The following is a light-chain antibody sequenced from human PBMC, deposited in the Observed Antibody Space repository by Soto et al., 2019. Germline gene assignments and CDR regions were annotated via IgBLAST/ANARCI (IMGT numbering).Light chain of an antibody. CDR2: DVS. CDR1: SSDVGGYNY. CDR3: CSYAGTYPVV. Sequence: QSALTQPRSVSGSPGQSVTISCTGTSSDVGGYNYVFWYQQHPGKAPRVMIYDVSKRPSGVPDRFSGSKSGNTASLTISGLQAEDEADYHCCSYAGTYPVVFGGGTQLTVL. J-gene: IGLJ2*01. V-gene: IGLV2-11*01.